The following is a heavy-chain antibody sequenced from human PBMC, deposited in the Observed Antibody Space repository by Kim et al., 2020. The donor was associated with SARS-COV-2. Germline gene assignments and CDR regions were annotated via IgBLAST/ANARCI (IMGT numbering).Heavy chain of an antibody. CDR2: IKSKTDGGTR. J-gene: IGHJ3*02. CDR3: TTDDYYDSSGYSSAFHI. V-gene: IGHV3-15*01. D-gene: IGHD3-22*01. Sequence: GGSLRLSCAASGFTFTNAWMSWVRQAPGKGLEWVGRIKSKTDGGTRDYAAPVKGRFTMSRDDSKNTLYLQMNSLKTEDTAVYYCTTDDYYDSSGYSSAFHIWGQGTMVTVSS. CDR1: GFTFTNAW.